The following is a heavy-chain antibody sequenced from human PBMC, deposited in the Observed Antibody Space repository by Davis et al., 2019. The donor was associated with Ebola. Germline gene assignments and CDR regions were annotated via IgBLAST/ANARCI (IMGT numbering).Heavy chain of an antibody. Sequence: ASVKVSCKASGYTFTSYAMHWVRQAPGQRLEWMGWINAGNGNTKYSQKFQGRVTITRDTSASTAYMELSSLRSEGTAVYYCARGVRAWPYYYMDVWGKGTTVTVSS. D-gene: IGHD3-10*01. CDR2: INAGNGNT. CDR3: ARGVRAWPYYYMDV. J-gene: IGHJ6*03. V-gene: IGHV1-3*01. CDR1: GYTFTSYA.